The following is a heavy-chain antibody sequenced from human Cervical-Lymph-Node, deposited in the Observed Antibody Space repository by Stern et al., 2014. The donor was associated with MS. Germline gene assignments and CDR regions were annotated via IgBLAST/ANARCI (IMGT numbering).Heavy chain of an antibody. CDR1: GDTFSSYA. D-gene: IGHD1-26*01. CDR2: LIPFFGAT. Sequence: QVQLGQSGSEVKKPGSSVKVSCKASGDTFSSYALSWVRQAPGQGLEWVGGLIPFFGATRYAQKFLGRVTITPEESTGTAFMELSGLTSKDTAIYYCALRRSYYVYWGQGTLVTVSS. V-gene: IGHV1-69*01. CDR3: ALRRSYYVY. J-gene: IGHJ4*02.